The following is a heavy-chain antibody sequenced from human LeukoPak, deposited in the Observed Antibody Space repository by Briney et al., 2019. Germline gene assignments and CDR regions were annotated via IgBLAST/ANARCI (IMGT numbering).Heavy chain of an antibody. V-gene: IGHV1-8*01. CDR2: MNPNSGNT. CDR3: ARGSWVDGYNFDY. CDR1: GYTFTSYD. J-gene: IGHJ4*02. Sequence: ASVKVSCKASGYTFTSYDINWVRQATGQGLEWMGWMNPNSGNTGYAQKFQGRVTMIRNTSISTAYMELSSLKSEDTAVYYCARGSWVDGYNFDYWGQGTLVTVSS. D-gene: IGHD5-24*01.